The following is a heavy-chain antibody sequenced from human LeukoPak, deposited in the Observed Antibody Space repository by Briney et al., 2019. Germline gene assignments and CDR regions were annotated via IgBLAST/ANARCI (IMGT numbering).Heavy chain of an antibody. J-gene: IGHJ5*02. V-gene: IGHV3-23*01. CDR3: AMEPYYDFWSGPRWFDP. D-gene: IGHD3-3*01. Sequence: GGSLRLSCAASGFTFSSYAMSWVRQAPGKGLEWVSAISGSGGSTYYADSVKGRFTISRGNSKNALYLQMNSLRAEDTAVYYCAMEPYYDFWSGPRWFDPWGQGTLVTVSS. CDR1: GFTFSSYA. CDR2: ISGSGGST.